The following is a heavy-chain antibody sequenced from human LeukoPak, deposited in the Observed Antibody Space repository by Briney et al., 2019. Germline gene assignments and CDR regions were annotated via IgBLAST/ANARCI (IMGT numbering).Heavy chain of an antibody. CDR1: GFTFTGFG. CDR2: IRFHGSDK. J-gene: IGHJ4*02. V-gene: IGHV3-30*02. D-gene: IGHD6-13*01. CDR3: AKGQQLEMEH. Sequence: GGSLRLSCVASGFTFTGFGFHWVRQAPGKGLEWVAFIRFHGSDKYYTDSVKGRFTVSRDDSKNTLYLQMNNLRVDDTALYYCAKGQQLEMEHWGQGTLVAVSS.